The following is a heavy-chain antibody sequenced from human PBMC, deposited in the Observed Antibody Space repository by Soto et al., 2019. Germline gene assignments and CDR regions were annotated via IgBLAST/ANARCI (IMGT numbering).Heavy chain of an antibody. CDR2: ISHDGSNK. J-gene: IGHJ4*02. CDR1: GFTFSGYV. V-gene: IGHV3-30-3*01. CDR3: ARDDAGGSESDLPY. D-gene: IGHD1-26*01. Sequence: QVQLVESGGGVVQPGRSLRLSCAASGFTFSGYVMHWVRQTPGRGLEWVAFISHDGSNKYYADSVKGRFTISRDNSKNTLYLPMDSLRAEDTAVYYCARDDAGGSESDLPYWGQGLLVTVSS.